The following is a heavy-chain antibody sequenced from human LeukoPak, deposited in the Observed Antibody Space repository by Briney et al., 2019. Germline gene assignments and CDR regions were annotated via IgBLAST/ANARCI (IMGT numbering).Heavy chain of an antibody. J-gene: IGHJ4*02. CDR2: INANNGNT. D-gene: IGHD2-8*01. CDR1: GYSFTNYG. V-gene: IGHV1-18*01. CDR3: ARAASRDCTNGICWVDY. Sequence: VASVKVSCKASGYSFTNYGFTWVRQAPGQGLEWMGWINANNGNTNYAQRLQGRVTMTIDTSTNTAYMELRSLRSDDTAVYYCARAASRDCTNGICWVDYWGQGTLVTVSS.